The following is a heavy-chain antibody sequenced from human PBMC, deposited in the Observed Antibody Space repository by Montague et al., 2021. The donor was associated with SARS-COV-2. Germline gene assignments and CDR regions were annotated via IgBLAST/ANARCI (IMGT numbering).Heavy chain of an antibody. CDR1: GFSLSTSGMC. D-gene: IGHD6-19*01. J-gene: IGHJ4*02. V-gene: IGHV2-70*11. CDR3: ARNTPSVAFDY. CDR2: IDWDDDK. Sequence: PALVKPTQTLTLTCTFSGFSLSTSGMCVSWIRQPPGKALEWLARIDWDDDKYYSTSLKTRPTISKDTSKNQVVLTMTNMDPVDTATYYCARNTPSVAFDYWGQGTLVTVSS.